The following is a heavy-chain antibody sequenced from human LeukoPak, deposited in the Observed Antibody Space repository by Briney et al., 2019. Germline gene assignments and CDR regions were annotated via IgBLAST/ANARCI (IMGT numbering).Heavy chain of an antibody. CDR3: ARDPNPYGDYESQH. V-gene: IGHV3-7*01. CDR2: IKQDGSEK. J-gene: IGHJ1*01. Sequence: GGSLRLSCAASGFTFSTYWMNWVRQAPGKGLEWVANIKQDGSEKYYVDSVKGRFTISRDNAKNSLYLQMNSLRAEDTAVYYCARDPNPYGDYESQHWGQGTLVTVSS. CDR1: GFTFSTYW. D-gene: IGHD4-17*01.